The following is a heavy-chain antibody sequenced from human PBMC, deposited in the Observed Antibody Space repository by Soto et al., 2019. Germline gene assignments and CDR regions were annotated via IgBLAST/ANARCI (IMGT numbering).Heavy chain of an antibody. CDR1: GDSVSSGGNY. J-gene: IGHJ4*02. D-gene: IGHD3-22*01. Sequence: PSETLSLTCTVSGDSVSSGGNYWSWIRQPPGEGLEWIAYIHYSGSVNYNPSFESRVAISLDTSNNQFSLRLTSLTAADTAVYFCARDHHSYYDTSGYYPYFDFWGQGTLVTVSS. V-gene: IGHV4-61*08. CDR3: ARDHHSYYDTSGYYPYFDF. CDR2: IHYSGSV.